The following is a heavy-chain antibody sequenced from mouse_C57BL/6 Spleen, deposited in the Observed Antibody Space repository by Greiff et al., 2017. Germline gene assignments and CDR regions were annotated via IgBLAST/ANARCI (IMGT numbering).Heavy chain of an antibody. CDR3: ARRGSSTMITTAYYFDY. Sequence: EVKVVESGGDLVKPGGSLTLSCAASGFTFSSYGMSWVRQTPDKRLEWVATISSGGSYTYYPDSVKGRFTISRDNAKNTLYLQMSSLKSEDTAMYYCARRGSSTMITTAYYFDYWGQGTTLTVSS. CDR1: GFTFSSYG. D-gene: IGHD2-4*01. V-gene: IGHV5-6*02. CDR2: ISSGGSYT. J-gene: IGHJ2*01.